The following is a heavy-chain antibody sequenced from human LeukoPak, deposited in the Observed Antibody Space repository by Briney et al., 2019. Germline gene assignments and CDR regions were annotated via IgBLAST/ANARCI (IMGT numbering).Heavy chain of an antibody. Sequence: GGSLRLSCTGSGFTFSNFGMSWVRQAPGKGLEWVSLMSATGGTTSYADPVKGRFTISRDNSKNTLFLVMNSLRVEDTGRYHCAKALKPYSGGIADHWGQGTQVSVSS. D-gene: IGHD2-15*01. V-gene: IGHV3-23*01. CDR2: MSATGGTT. CDR1: GFTFSNFG. J-gene: IGHJ4*02. CDR3: AKALKPYSGGIADH.